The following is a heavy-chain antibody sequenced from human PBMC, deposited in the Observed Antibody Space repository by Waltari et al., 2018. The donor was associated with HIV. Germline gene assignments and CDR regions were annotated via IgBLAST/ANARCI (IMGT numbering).Heavy chain of an antibody. CDR3: ARGHCDGVTCSSIYVY. CDR1: GFSFSAFT. V-gene: IGHV3-11*01. J-gene: IGHJ4*02. Sequence: VQLVESGGGLAKPGGSLRLSCAGSGFSFSAFTMSWIRHRPGKGVEWIAYISSGCSSVYYADSVKGRFTTSRDNAKNSMYLQMNNLTSEDAAVYYCARGHCDGVTCSSIYVYWGQGTLVGVAS. CDR2: ISSGCSSV. D-gene: IGHD2-21*01.